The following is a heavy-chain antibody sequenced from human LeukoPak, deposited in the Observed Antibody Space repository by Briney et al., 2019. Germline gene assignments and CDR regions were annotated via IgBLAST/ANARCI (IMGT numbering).Heavy chain of an antibody. D-gene: IGHD3-10*01. CDR3: ARTYYGSGSYTLGMDV. V-gene: IGHV4-59*01. J-gene: IGHJ6*02. CDR1: GGSISSYY. Sequence: PSETLSLTCTVPGGSISSYYWSWIRQPPGKGLEWIGYIYYSGSTNYNPSLKSRVTISVDTSKNQFSLKLSSVTAADTAVYYCARTYYGSGSYTLGMDVWGQGTTVTVSS. CDR2: IYYSGST.